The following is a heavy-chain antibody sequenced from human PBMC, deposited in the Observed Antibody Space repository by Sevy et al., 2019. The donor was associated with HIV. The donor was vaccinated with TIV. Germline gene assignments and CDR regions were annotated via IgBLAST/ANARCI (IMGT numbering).Heavy chain of an antibody. D-gene: IGHD6-6*01. V-gene: IGHV3-7*03. J-gene: IGHJ5*02. CDR2: IKQDGSEK. CDR3: ARVPLITARPDNWFDP. CDR1: GFTFSTYW. Sequence: GGSLRLSCAASGFTFSTYWMSWVRQAPGKGLEWVANIKQDGSEKYYVDSVKGRFSISRDNAKNSLYLQMNSLRAEDTSVYYCARVPLITARPDNWFDPWGQGTLVTASS.